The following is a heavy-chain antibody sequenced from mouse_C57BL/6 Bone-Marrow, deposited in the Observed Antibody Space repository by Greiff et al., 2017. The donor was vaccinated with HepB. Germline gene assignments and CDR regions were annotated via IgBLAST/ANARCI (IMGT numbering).Heavy chain of an antibody. D-gene: IGHD1-1*01. CDR3: ASYSSPAWFAY. Sequence: EVKLVESGGGLVQPGGSLSLSCAASGFTFTDYYMSWVRQPPGKALEWLGFIRNKANGYTTEYSASVKGRFTISRDNSQSILYLQMNALRAEDSATYYCASYSSPAWFAYWGQGTLVTVSA. V-gene: IGHV7-3*01. J-gene: IGHJ3*01. CDR2: IRNKANGYTT. CDR1: GFTFTDYY.